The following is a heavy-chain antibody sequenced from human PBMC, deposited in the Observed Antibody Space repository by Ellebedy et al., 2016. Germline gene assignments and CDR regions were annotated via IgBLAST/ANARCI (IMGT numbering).Heavy chain of an antibody. Sequence: GGSLRLSCAASGFTFSLYGVHWVRQAPGKGLEWVGVVSNDGSYKYYGDSMEGRFTISRDNSKNTLYLQMNSLKPEDTAVYYCAKDTGYGSGRHYIGALDYWGQGTLVTVSS. D-gene: IGHD3-10*01. CDR3: AKDTGYGSGRHYIGALDY. CDR2: VSNDGSYK. J-gene: IGHJ4*02. V-gene: IGHV3-30*18. CDR1: GFTFSLYG.